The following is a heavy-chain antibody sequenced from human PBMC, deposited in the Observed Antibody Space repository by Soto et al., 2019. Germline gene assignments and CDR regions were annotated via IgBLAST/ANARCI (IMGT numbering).Heavy chain of an antibody. V-gene: IGHV3-7*03. CDR1: GLTFIGHW. CDR3: TSRPSGMTYHAVFDF. CDR2: IKPDGSET. D-gene: IGHD2-21*02. J-gene: IGHJ4*02. Sequence: HPGGSLRLSCAASGLTFIGHWMTWVRQTPGEGLQWVAAIKPDGSETFYVDSVKGRFTISRDNARNSLFLQMDSLRAEDTAVYYCTSRPSGMTYHAVFDFWGQGTLVTVSS.